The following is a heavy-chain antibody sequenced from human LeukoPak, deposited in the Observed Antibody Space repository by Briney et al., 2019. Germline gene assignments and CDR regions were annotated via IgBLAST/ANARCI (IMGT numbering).Heavy chain of an antibody. J-gene: IGHJ3*02. CDR1: GFTFSDYY. CDR3: ARSLFWDILAPGAFDI. D-gene: IGHD3-9*01. Sequence: PGGSLRLSCAASGFTFSDYYMSWIRQAPGKGLEWVSYISSSGSTIYYADSVKGRFTISRDNAKNSLYLQMNSLRAEDTAVYYCARSLFWDILAPGAFDIWGQGTMVTVSS. CDR2: ISSSGSTI. V-gene: IGHV3-11*04.